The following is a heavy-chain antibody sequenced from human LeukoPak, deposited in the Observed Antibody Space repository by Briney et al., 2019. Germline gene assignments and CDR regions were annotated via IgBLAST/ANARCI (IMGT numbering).Heavy chain of an antibody. CDR2: IRYDGSNK. J-gene: IGHJ4*02. CDR3: AKLQCDVTNCYFDY. V-gene: IGHV3-30*02. CDR1: GFTFSSYG. Sequence: QSGGSLRLSCAASGFTFSSYGMHWVRQAPGKGLEWVAFIRYDGSNKYYADSVKGRFTISRDNSKNTLYLQMNSLRAEDTAVYYCAKLQCDVTNCYFDYWGQGTLATVSS. D-gene: IGHD4-11*01.